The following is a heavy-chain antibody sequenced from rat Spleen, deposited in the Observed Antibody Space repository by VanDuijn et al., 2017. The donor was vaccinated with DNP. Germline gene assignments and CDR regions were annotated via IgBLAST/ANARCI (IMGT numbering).Heavy chain of an antibody. CDR2: ISPSSTT. CDR3: ATFYYYSSRYFDY. J-gene: IGHJ2*01. CDR1: GFTFSNYG. D-gene: IGHD1-2*01. Sequence: EVELVESGGGLVQPGRSLKLSCAASGFTFSNYGMHWIRQAPTKGLEWIASISPSSTTYYRDSVKGRFTISRDNTKSTLYLQMDSLRSEDTATYYCATFYYYSSRYFDYWGQGVMVTVSS. V-gene: IGHV5-19*01.